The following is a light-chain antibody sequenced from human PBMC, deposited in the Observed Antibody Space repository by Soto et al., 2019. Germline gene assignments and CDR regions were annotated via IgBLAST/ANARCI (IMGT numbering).Light chain of an antibody. Sequence: SYELTQPPSVSVSPGQTASITCSGDKLGDKYACWYQQKPGQSPVLVIYKDSKRPSGIPERFSGSNSGNTATLTVSGTQAMDEADYYCQAWAGSTEVFGTGTKVTVL. CDR2: KDS. CDR3: QAWAGSTEV. V-gene: IGLV3-1*01. J-gene: IGLJ1*01. CDR1: KLGDKY.